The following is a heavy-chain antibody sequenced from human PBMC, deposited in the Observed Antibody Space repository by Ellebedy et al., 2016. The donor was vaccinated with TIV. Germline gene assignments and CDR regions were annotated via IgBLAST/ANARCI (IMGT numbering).Heavy chain of an antibody. CDR3: ARYSGYVSTYYFDY. CDR2: IYPGDSDT. D-gene: IGHD5-12*01. Sequence: GGSLRLSXKGSGYSFTSYWIGWVRQMPGKGLEWMGIIYPGDSDTRYSPSFQGQVTISADKSISTAYLQWSSLKASDTAMYYCARYSGYVSTYYFDYWGQGTLVTVSS. CDR1: GYSFTSYW. V-gene: IGHV5-51*01. J-gene: IGHJ4*02.